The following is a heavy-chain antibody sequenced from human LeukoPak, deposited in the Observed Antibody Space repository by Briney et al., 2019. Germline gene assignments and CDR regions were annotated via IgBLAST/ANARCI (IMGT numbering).Heavy chain of an antibody. CDR1: GFTFSSYE. J-gene: IGHJ6*04. D-gene: IGHD3-10*02. Sequence: WGSLRLSCAASGFTFSSYEMNWVRQAPGKGLEWVSYISSSGSTIYYADSVKGRFTISRDNAKNSLYLQMNSLRAEDTAVYYCAVLGITMIGGVSGKGTTVTMSS. CDR2: ISSSGSTI. V-gene: IGHV3-48*03. CDR3: AVLGITMIGGV.